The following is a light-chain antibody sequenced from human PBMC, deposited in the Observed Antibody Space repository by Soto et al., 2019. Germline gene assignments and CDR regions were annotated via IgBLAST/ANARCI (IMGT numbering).Light chain of an antibody. Sequence: QSVLTQPASVSGSPGQLITISCTGTSSDVGGYNYVSWYQQHPGKAPKLMIYDVSNRPSGFSNRFSGSKSGNTASLTISGLPAEDEADYYCSSYTSSSTVVFGGGTKLTVL. CDR1: SSDVGGYNY. CDR2: DVS. J-gene: IGLJ2*01. CDR3: SSYTSSSTVV. V-gene: IGLV2-14*01.